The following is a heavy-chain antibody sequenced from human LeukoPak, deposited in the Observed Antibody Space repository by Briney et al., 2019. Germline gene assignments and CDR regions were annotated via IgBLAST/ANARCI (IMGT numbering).Heavy chain of an antibody. D-gene: IGHD2-15*01. Sequence: GSVNVSCKASGSTFTNYSVHWVRQAPGQRLEWLGWINPDNSDTKYSHNSQGRVTITSDTSATTAYMELNSLRSEDTAVYYFERERWHCSVYCYSVYYYALDVWGQGTTVTVSS. J-gene: IGHJ6*02. CDR1: GSTFTNYS. CDR2: INPDNSDT. V-gene: IGHV1-3*01. CDR3: ERERWHCSVYCYSVYYYALDV.